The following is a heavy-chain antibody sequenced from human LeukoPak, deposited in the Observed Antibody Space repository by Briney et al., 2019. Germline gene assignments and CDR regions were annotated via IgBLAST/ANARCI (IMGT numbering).Heavy chain of an antibody. Sequence: GGSLRLSCAASVFTFSSYAMSWVRQAPGKGLEWVSAISGSGGSTYYADSVKGRFTISRDNSKNTLYLQMNSLRAEDTAVYYCAKDRSIPRSNWFDPWGQGTLVTVSS. V-gene: IGHV3-23*01. CDR2: ISGSGGST. CDR1: VFTFSSYA. CDR3: AKDRSIPRSNWFDP. D-gene: IGHD2-21*01. J-gene: IGHJ5*02.